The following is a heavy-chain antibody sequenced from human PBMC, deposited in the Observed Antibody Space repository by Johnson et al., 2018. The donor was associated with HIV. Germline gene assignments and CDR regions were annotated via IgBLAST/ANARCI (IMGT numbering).Heavy chain of an antibody. CDR1: GFTFADYG. CDR2: IAHDESIT. D-gene: IGHD6-19*01. CDR3: AKDDNLGVWYSDAFDV. V-gene: IGHV3-30*02. J-gene: IGHJ3*01. Sequence: QMMLVESGGGVVRPGGSLRLSCAASGFTFADYGMHWVRQPPGKGLEWVAFIAHDESITHYADSVKGRFTMSRDNSKNTLYLHMNSLRPEDTSIYYCAKDDNLGVWYSDAFDVWGQGTVVTVSS.